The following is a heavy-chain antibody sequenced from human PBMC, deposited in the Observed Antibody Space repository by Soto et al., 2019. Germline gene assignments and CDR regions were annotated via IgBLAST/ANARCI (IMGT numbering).Heavy chain of an antibody. J-gene: IGHJ6*02. CDR2: INAGNGNT. V-gene: IGHV1-3*01. D-gene: IGHD2-2*01. CDR1: GYSFTSYA. CDR3: ARGVENIVVVLDVFVYYGMDV. Sequence: ASVKVSCKASGYSFTSYAIYWVRQAPGQRLEWMGWINAGNGNTKYSQKLQGRVTFTGDTSASTAHMELSSLRSEDTAVYFCARGVENIVVVLDVFVYYGMDVWGQGTRCTSP.